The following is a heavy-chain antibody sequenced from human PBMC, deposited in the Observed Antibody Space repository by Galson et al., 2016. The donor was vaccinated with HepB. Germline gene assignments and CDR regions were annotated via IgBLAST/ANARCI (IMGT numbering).Heavy chain of an antibody. J-gene: IGHJ6*02. Sequence: SETLSLTCAVSGGSIRSNNWWTWVRPSPGKGLEWIGEVYHSGSANYNPSLKSRVTISVDKSKNQFSLNLNSVTATDTAVYYCARYSSGLSGYYYGMDVWGQGTTVTVSS. D-gene: IGHD3-22*01. CDR2: VYHSGSA. CDR3: ARYSSGLSGYYYGMDV. V-gene: IGHV4-4*02. CDR1: GGSIRSNNW.